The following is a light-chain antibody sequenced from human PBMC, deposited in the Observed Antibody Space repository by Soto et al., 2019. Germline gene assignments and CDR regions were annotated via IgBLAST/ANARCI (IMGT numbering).Light chain of an antibody. CDR1: QSISSY. CDR2: AAS. Sequence: DLQMTQSPSSLSASVGDSATITGRASQSISSYLNWYQQKPGKAPKLLIYAASSLQSGVPSRFSGSGSGTDFTLTISSLQPEDFATYYCQQSYSTLLTFGQGTKVDIK. V-gene: IGKV1-39*01. CDR3: QQSYSTLLT. J-gene: IGKJ1*01.